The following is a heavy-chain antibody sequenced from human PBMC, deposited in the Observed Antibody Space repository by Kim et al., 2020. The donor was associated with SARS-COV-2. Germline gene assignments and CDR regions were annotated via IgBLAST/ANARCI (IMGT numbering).Heavy chain of an antibody. CDR3: ARDGGGGCFDP. Sequence: SETLSLTCTVSGGSISSSSYYWGWIRQPPGKGLEWIGSIYYSGSTYYNPSLKSRVTISVDTSKNQFSLKLSSVTAADTAVYYCARDGGGGCFDPWGQGTLVTVSS. J-gene: IGHJ5*02. D-gene: IGHD3-16*01. V-gene: IGHV4-39*07. CDR2: IYYSGST. CDR1: GGSISSSSYY.